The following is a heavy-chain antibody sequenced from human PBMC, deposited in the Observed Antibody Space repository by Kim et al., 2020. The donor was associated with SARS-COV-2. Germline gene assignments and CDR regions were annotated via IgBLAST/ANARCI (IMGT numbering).Heavy chain of an antibody. CDR2: ISGSGGST. J-gene: IGHJ4*02. V-gene: IGHV3-23*01. CDR3: AKDYRGSGTTLGRE. D-gene: IGHD3-10*01. CDR1: GFTFSSYA. Sequence: GGSLRLSCAASGFTFSSYAMSWVRQAPGKGLEWVSAISGSGGSTYYADSVKGRFTISRDNSKNTLYLQMNSLRAEDTAVYYCAKDYRGSGTTLGREWGQGTLVTVSS.